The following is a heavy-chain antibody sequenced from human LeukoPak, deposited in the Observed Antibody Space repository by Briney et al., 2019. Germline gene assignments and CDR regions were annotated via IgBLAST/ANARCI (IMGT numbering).Heavy chain of an antibody. CDR2: INHSGST. D-gene: IGHD3-3*01. J-gene: IGHJ4*02. CDR1: GGSFSGYY. V-gene: IGHV4-34*01. Sequence: SETLSLTCAVYGGSFSGYYWSWIRQPPGKGLEWIGEINHSGSTNSNPSLKSRVTISVDTSKNQFSLKLSSVTAADTAVYYCATASGYLPFDYWGQGTLVTVSS. CDR3: ATASGYLPFDY.